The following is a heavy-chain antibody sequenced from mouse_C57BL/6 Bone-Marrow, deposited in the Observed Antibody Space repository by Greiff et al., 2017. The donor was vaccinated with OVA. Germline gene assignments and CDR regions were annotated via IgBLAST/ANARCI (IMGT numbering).Heavy chain of an antibody. Sequence: VQLKESGGGLVQPGGSMKLSCAASGFTFSDAWMDWVRQSPEKGLEWVAEIRNKANNHATYYAESVKGRFTISRDDSKSSVYLLMNSLRAEDTGIYYCTSPNYYGSRGDYWGQGTTLTVSS. D-gene: IGHD1-1*01. CDR3: TSPNYYGSRGDY. J-gene: IGHJ2*01. CDR1: GFTFSDAW. V-gene: IGHV6-6*01. CDR2: IRNKANNHAT.